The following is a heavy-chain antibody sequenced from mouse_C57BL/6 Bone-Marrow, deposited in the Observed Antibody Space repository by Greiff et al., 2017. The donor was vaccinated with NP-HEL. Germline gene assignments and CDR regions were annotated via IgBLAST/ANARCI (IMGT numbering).Heavy chain of an antibody. Sequence: EVKLMESGGGLVQSGRSLRLSCATSGFTFSDFYMEWVRQAPGKGLEWIAASRNKANDYTTEYSASVKGRFIVSRDTSQSILYLQMNALRAEDTAIYYCARDYGNYRYFDVWGTGTTVTVSS. CDR3: ARDYGNYRYFDV. J-gene: IGHJ1*03. V-gene: IGHV7-1*01. CDR2: SRNKANDYTT. CDR1: GFTFSDFY. D-gene: IGHD2-1*01.